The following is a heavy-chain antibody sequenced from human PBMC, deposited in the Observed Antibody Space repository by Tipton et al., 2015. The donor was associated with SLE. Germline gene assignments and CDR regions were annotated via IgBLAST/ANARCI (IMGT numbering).Heavy chain of an antibody. CDR3: ASCLRSGRDWLYYYGMDV. D-gene: IGHD1-26*01. J-gene: IGHJ6*02. CDR2: ISYNGRA. V-gene: IGHV4-31*03. Sequence: TLSLTCTVSGDSIGSTTYYWNWIRQHQGEGLEWIGCISYNGRAFYNPSLRSRLSISVDTSKNQFSLKLQSVTAADTAVYYCASCLRSGRDWLYYYGMDVWGQGTTVTVSS. CDR1: GDSIGSTTYY.